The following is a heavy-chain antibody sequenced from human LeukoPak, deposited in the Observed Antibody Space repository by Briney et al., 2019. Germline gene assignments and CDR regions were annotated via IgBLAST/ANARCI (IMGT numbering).Heavy chain of an antibody. CDR3: ARDQGYSSSVYYYYYMDV. V-gene: IGHV4-4*02. J-gene: IGHJ6*03. CDR2: IYHSGST. CDR1: GVSISSNNW. D-gene: IGHD6-6*01. Sequence: SGTLSLTCAVSGVSISSNNWWRGVRQPPGRGLGGTGEIYHSGSTNYKPSLKRRVTISVDKSKNQFSLKLSSVTAADPAVDYCARDQGYSSSVYYYYYMDVWGKGTTVTVSS.